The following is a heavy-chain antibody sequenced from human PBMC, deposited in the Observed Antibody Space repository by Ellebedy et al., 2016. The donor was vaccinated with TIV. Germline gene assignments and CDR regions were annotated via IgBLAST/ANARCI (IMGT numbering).Heavy chain of an antibody. Sequence: SETLSLTCGVYGGSFSGYYWSWVPQPPGKGLEWIGEVNQSGRTNYHPSLKSRVTISVDTSKNQFSLRLSSVTAADTAVYYCAEGRSGWYYFDYWGQGTPVTVSS. V-gene: IGHV4-34*01. CDR3: AEGRSGWYYFDY. CDR1: GGSFSGYY. D-gene: IGHD6-19*01. J-gene: IGHJ4*02. CDR2: VNQSGRT.